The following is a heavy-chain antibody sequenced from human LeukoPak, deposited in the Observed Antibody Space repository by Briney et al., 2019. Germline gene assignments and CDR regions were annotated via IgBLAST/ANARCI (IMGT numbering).Heavy chain of an antibody. CDR3: VRERGLLFDY. Sequence: PGGSLRLSCAASGFTFISYEMNRVRQAPGKGLEWVSYISSSGSTIYYADSVKGRFTISRDNAKNSVYLQMNSLRAEDTAVYYCVRERGLLFDYWGQGTLVTVSS. D-gene: IGHD3-10*01. V-gene: IGHV3-48*03. CDR2: ISSSGSTI. CDR1: GFTFISYE. J-gene: IGHJ4*02.